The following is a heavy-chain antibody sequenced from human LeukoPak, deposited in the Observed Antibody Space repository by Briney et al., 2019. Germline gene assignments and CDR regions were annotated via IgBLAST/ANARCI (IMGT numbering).Heavy chain of an antibody. CDR1: GFTFNSYW. CDR2: INSDGSDT. Sequence: PHGESLKISCAASGFTFNSYWFHWVRQAPGKGLVWVSRINSDGSDTIYADSVKGRFTISRDNAKSTVYLQMNSLKAEDTAVYYCARGGYHHGFDIWGQGTMVTVSS. V-gene: IGHV3-74*01. J-gene: IGHJ3*02. D-gene: IGHD2-15*01. CDR3: ARGGYHHGFDI.